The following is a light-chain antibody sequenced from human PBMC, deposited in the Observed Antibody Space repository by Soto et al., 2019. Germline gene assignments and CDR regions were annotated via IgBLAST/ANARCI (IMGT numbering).Light chain of an antibody. CDR3: QQRSNSWT. CDR1: QTVNIY. V-gene: IGKV3-11*01. CDR2: DAS. J-gene: IGKJ1*01. Sequence: EIVLTQSPATLSLSPGERATLSCRASQTVNIYLAWYQQKPGQAPRLLIYDASNRATGIPARFTGSASGTDFTLTISSLEPEDFAVYYCQQRSNSWTFGQGTKVEVK.